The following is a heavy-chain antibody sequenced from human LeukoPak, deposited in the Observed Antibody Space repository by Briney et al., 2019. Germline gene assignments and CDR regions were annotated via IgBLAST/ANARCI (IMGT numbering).Heavy chain of an antibody. Sequence: ASVKVSCKASGYTFTSYSINRVRQAPGQGLEWMAWISAYNGNTNYAQKFHGRVTLTRDTSTSTAYMELRSLRSDDTAVYFCARGMSGYTEDPFDIWGQGTVVTVSS. CDR1: GYTFTSYS. V-gene: IGHV1-18*01. J-gene: IGHJ3*02. D-gene: IGHD2-2*02. CDR3: ARGMSGYTEDPFDI. CDR2: ISAYNGNT.